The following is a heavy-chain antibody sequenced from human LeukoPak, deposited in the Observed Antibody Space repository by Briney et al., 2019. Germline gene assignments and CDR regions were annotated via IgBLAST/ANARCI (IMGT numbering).Heavy chain of an antibody. CDR3: ARDADFDSSGYFYSSFDY. V-gene: IGHV4-4*07. CDR1: GGSINNYY. Sequence: PSETLSLTCTVSGGSINNYYWSWIRQPAGKGLGWIGRIYSSGNTKYNPSLETRVTMSVDTSKNQFSLKLSSVTAADTAVYYCARDADFDSSGYFYSSFDYWGQGTLVTVSA. J-gene: IGHJ4*02. CDR2: IYSSGNT. D-gene: IGHD3-22*01.